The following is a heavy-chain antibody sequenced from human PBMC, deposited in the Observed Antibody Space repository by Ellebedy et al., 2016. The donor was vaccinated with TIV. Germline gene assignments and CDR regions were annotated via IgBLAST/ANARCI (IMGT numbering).Heavy chain of an antibody. V-gene: IGHV3-13*01. CDR2: VGTAGDT. J-gene: IGHJ6*02. D-gene: IGHD4-17*01. CDR1: GFTFTIYD. CDR3: AREGTTVTTYGVDV. Sequence: GESLKISCAASGFTFTIYDMHWVRQPIGKGLEWVSAVGTAGDTYYPDSVKGRFTVSGDNAKNSLFLQMNSLRAEDTAVYYCAREGTTVTTYGVDVWGQGTTVTVSS.